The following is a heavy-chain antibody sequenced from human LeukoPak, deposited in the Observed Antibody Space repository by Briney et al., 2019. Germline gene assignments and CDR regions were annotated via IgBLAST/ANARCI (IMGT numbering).Heavy chain of an antibody. Sequence: GGSLRLPCAASGFTFSSYGMTWVRQAPGKGLEWVSYISSSGSTIYYADSVKGRFTISRDNAKNSLYLQMNSLRAEDTAVYYCARDPGGEYYDSSGYDYWGQGTLVTVSS. V-gene: IGHV3-48*04. CDR2: ISSSGSTI. CDR1: GFTFSSYG. D-gene: IGHD3-22*01. CDR3: ARDPGGEYYDSSGYDY. J-gene: IGHJ4*02.